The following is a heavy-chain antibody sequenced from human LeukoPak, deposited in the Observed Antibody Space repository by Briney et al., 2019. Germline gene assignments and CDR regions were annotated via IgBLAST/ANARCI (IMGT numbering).Heavy chain of an antibody. V-gene: IGHV3-30*18. CDR2: VSHDGSVA. D-gene: IGHD6-19*01. CDR1: GFTFSNYG. J-gene: IGHJ4*02. Sequence: QPGRSLRLSCAASGFTFSNYGMHWVRQAPGKGLEWVAVVSHDGSVAFYGDSVKGRFSISRDNSKKTLDLQMNSLRPEDTALYYCAKDKTFRRGSGWQVDYWGQGTQVTVSS. CDR3: AKDKTFRRGSGWQVDY.